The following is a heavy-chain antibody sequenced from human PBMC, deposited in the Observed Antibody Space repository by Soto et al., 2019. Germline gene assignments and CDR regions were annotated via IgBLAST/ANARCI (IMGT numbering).Heavy chain of an antibody. J-gene: IGHJ4*02. CDR2: IYYSGST. V-gene: IGHV4-39*01. Sequence: SETLSLTCTVSGGSVSSSSYYWGWIRQPPGKGLEWIGSIYYSGSTYYNPSLKSRVTISVDTPKNQFSLKLSSVTAADTAVYYCASCIAAAGTVDYWGQGTLVTVSS. CDR1: GGSVSSSSYY. D-gene: IGHD6-13*01. CDR3: ASCIAAAGTVDY.